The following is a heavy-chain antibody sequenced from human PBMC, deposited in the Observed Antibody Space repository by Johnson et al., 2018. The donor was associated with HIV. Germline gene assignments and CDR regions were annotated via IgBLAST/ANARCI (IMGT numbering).Heavy chain of an antibody. D-gene: IGHD5-12*01. CDR3: ARDQRGDIIPTTYDAFDI. CDR1: GFSFSSYA. V-gene: IGHV3-30*04. CDR2: VSYDGSER. Sequence: QVQLVESGGGVVQPGGSLRLSCAASGFSFSSYAMHWVRQAPGKGLAWVAVVSYDGSERYYADSVKGRFTLSRDNSKNTLYLQMNSLRAEDTAVYYCARDQRGDIIPTTYDAFDIWGQGTMVTVSS. J-gene: IGHJ3*02.